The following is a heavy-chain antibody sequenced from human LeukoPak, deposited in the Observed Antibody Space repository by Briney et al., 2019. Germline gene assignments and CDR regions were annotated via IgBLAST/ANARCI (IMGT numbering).Heavy chain of an antibody. Sequence: GRSLRLSCAASGFTFSSYAMHWVRQAPGKGLEWVAVISYDGSNKYYADSVKGRFTISRDNSKNTLYLQMNSLRAEDTAVYYCARDAWGGWPAEYFQHWGQGTLVTVSS. CDR2: ISYDGSNK. D-gene: IGHD6-19*01. CDR3: ARDAWGGWPAEYFQH. V-gene: IGHV3-30-3*01. J-gene: IGHJ1*01. CDR1: GFTFSSYA.